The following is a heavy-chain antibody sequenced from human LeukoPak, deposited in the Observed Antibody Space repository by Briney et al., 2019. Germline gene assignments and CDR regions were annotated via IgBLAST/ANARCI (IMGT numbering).Heavy chain of an antibody. V-gene: IGHV4-39*01. D-gene: IGHD1-26*01. Sequence: SETLSLTCTVSGGSISSSSYYWGWIRQPPGKGLEWIGSIYYSGSTYYNPSLKSRVTISVDTSKNQFSLKLSSVTAADTAVYYCARPTPSGSYLNWFDPWGQGTLVTVSS. CDR1: GGSISSSSYY. CDR2: IYYSGST. J-gene: IGHJ5*02. CDR3: ARPTPSGSYLNWFDP.